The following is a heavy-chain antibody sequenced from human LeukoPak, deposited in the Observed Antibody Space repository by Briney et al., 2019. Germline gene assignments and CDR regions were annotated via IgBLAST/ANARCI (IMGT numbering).Heavy chain of an antibody. CDR2: ISSSSSTI. Sequence: PGGSLRLSCAASGFTFSSYSMNWVRQAPGKGLEWVSYISSSSSTIYYADSVKGRFTISRDNAKNSLYLQMNSLRAEDTAVYYCARKSKAAAGDYWGQGTLVTVSS. V-gene: IGHV3-48*01. CDR3: ARKSKAAAGDY. J-gene: IGHJ4*02. D-gene: IGHD6-13*01. CDR1: GFTFSSYS.